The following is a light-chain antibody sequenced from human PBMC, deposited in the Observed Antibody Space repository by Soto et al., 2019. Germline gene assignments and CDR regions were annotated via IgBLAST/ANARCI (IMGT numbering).Light chain of an antibody. J-gene: IGKJ4*01. V-gene: IGKV3-20*01. CDR3: QQFSSYPLT. Sequence: EIVLTQSPGTLSLSPGERATLSCRASQTVRNNYLARYQQKPGQAPRLLIYDASSRATGIPDGFSGGGSGTDFTLTISRLEPEDFAVYYCQQFSSYPLTFGGGTKVDIK. CDR1: QTVRNNY. CDR2: DAS.